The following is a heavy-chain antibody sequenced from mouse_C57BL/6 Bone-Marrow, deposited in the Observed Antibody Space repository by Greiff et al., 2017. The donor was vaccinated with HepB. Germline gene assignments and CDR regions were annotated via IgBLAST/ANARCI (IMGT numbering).Heavy chain of an antibody. D-gene: IGHD2-2*01. Sequence: VHLVESGAELVRPGASVTLSCKASGYTFTDYEMHWVKQTPVHGLEWIGAIDPETGGTAYNQKFKGKAILTADKSSSTAYMELRSLTYEDSAVYYCTEVNDYWGQGTTLTVSS. CDR3: TEVNDY. V-gene: IGHV1-15*01. J-gene: IGHJ2*01. CDR2: IDPETGGT. CDR1: GYTFTDYE.